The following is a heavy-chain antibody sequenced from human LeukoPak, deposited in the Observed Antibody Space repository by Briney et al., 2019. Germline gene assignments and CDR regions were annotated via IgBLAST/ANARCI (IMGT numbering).Heavy chain of an antibody. CDR1: GFTFSSYW. CDR3: ARTDFWSGYKLANDY. J-gene: IGHJ4*02. V-gene: IGHV3-7*01. CDR2: IKQDGSEK. D-gene: IGHD3-3*01. Sequence: PGGSLRLSCAASGFTFSSYWMSWVRQAPGKGLEWVANIKQDGSEKYYVDSVKGRFTISRDNAKNSLYLQMNSLRAEDTAVYYCARTDFWSGYKLANDYWGQGTLVTVSS.